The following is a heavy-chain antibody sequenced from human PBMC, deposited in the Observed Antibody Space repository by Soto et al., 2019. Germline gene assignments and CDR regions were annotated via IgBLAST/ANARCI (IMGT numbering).Heavy chain of an antibody. CDR1: GFRFTSFG. CDR3: PRGGAARPDY. Sequence: DVVLVNSGGGFVRPGESLRLSCGASGFRFTSFGMNWVRQGPGKGLEWLSYISGLSATTYYADSVRGRFTVSRDNDMNLVFLQLNNLRGDDTAVYYCPRGGAARPDYWGQGSRVVVSS. D-gene: IGHD2-15*01. V-gene: IGHV3-48*04. CDR2: ISGLSATT. J-gene: IGHJ4*02.